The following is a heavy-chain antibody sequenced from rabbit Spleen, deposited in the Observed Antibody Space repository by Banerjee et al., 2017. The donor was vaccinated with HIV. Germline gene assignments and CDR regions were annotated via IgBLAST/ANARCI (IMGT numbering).Heavy chain of an antibody. CDR2: IYTVGSGKT. CDR3: ARRDGSYGGYDP. J-gene: IGHJ2*01. V-gene: IGHV1S45*01. CDR1: GFDFSDKYA. Sequence: QEQLVESGGGLVQPEGSLTLTCKASGFDFSDKYAMCWVRQAPGKGLEWIGCIYTVGSGKTYYASWAKGRFTITKTSSTTVTLQMTSLTAADTATYFCARRDGSYGGYDPRGPGTLVTVS. D-gene: IGHD5-1*01.